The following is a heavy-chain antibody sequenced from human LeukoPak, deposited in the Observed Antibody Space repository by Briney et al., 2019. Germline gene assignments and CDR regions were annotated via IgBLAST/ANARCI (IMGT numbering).Heavy chain of an antibody. D-gene: IGHD6-13*01. CDR1: GFTFSSYS. CDR3: ATESSAALDY. CDR2: ISSSSSYI. V-gene: IGHV3-21*01. J-gene: IGHJ4*02. Sequence: GGSLRLSCAGSGFTFSSYSMNWVRQAPGKGLEWVSSISSSSSYIYYADSVKGRFTISRDNAKNSLYLQMNSLRSEDTSVYFCATESSAALDYWGQGTLVTVSS.